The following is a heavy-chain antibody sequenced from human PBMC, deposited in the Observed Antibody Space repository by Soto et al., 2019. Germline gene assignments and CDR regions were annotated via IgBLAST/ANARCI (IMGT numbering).Heavy chain of an antibody. CDR1: GGSISSGDYY. Sequence: QVQLQESGPGLVKPSQTLSLTCTVSGGSISSGDYYWSWIRQPPGKGLEWIGYIYYSGSTYYNPSLKSRVTISVDTSKNQCSLKLSSVTAADTAVYYCASLGYCSGGSCYYDDYWGQGTLVTVSS. CDR3: ASLGYCSGGSCYYDDY. J-gene: IGHJ4*02. CDR2: IYYSGST. D-gene: IGHD2-15*01. V-gene: IGHV4-30-4*01.